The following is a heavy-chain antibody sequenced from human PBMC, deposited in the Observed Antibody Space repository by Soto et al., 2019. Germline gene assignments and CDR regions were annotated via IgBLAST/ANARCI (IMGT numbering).Heavy chain of an antibody. Sequence: QVQLVQSGAEVKKPGASVKVSCKASGYTFSNYGISWVRQAPGQGLEWMGWISAYNGNTNYAQKLQGRVTMTTDTSTSTAYMELRSLRSDDTAVYYCAREPTSEQLWLNYYGMDVWGQGTTVTVSS. D-gene: IGHD5-18*01. CDR3: AREPTSEQLWLNYYGMDV. V-gene: IGHV1-18*01. J-gene: IGHJ6*02. CDR2: ISAYNGNT. CDR1: GYTFSNYG.